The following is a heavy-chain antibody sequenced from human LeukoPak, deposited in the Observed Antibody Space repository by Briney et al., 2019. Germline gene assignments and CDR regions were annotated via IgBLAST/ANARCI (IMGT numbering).Heavy chain of an antibody. CDR1: GFTFSSYG. CDR3: ARGWDFQYCSSTSCYFLFDY. CDR2: IWYDGSNK. J-gene: IGHJ4*02. D-gene: IGHD2-2*01. Sequence: PGGSLRLSCAASGFTFSSYGMHWVRQAPGKGLEWVAVIWYDGSNKYYADSVKGRFAISRDNSKNTLYLQMNSLRAEDTAVYYCARGWDFQYCSSTSCYFLFDYWGQGTLVTVSS. V-gene: IGHV3-33*01.